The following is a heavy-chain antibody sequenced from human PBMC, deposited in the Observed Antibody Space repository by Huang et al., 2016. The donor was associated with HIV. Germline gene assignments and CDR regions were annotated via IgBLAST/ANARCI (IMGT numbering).Heavy chain of an antibody. CDR1: GSTFTDSN. V-gene: IGHV1-2*02. CDR2: INPKRGCT. Sequence: QVQLVQSGAEVKNTGASVRVSCKASGSTFTDSNIHWVRQDPGQGLEWMGWINPKRGCTIYAQRLQGRVTMTRDTTISTVHMDLRRIQSDDTAVYFCARDWSFGSSTSPADWGQGTLVTVSS. CDR3: ARDWSFGSSTSPAD. J-gene: IGHJ4*02. D-gene: IGHD6-6*01.